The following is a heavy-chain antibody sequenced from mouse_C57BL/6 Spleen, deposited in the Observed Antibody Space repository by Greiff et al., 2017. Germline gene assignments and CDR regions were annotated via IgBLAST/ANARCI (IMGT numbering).Heavy chain of an antibody. CDR1: GFTFSSYA. V-gene: IGHV5-4*01. D-gene: IGHD1-1*01. Sequence: EVHLVESGGGLVKPGGSLKLSCAASGFTFSSYAMSWVRQTPEKRLEWVATISDGGSYTYYPDNVKGRFTISRDNAKNNLYLQMSHLKSEDTAMYYCARDREGYYYGSTFDYWGQGTTLTVSS. CDR2: ISDGGSYT. CDR3: ARDREGYYYGSTFDY. J-gene: IGHJ2*01.